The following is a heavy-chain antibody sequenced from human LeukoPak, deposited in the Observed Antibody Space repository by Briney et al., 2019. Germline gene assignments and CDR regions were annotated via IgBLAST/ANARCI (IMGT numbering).Heavy chain of an antibody. D-gene: IGHD2-2*01. V-gene: IGHV1-69*13. CDR2: IIPIFGTA. J-gene: IGHJ3*02. CDR1: GGTFSSYA. Sequence: ASVKVSCKASGGTFSSYAISWVRQAPGQGLEWMGGIIPIFGTANYAQKFQGRVTITADESTSTAYMELSSLRSEDTAVYYCARDWLEIGYCSSTSCYDAFDIWGQGTMVTVSS. CDR3: ARDWLEIGYCSSTSCYDAFDI.